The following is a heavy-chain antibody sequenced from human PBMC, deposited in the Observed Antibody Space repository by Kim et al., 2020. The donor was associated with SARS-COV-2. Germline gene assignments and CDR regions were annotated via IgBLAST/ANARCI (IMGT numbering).Heavy chain of an antibody. CDR2: INHSGGT. V-gene: IGHV4-34*01. CDR3: ARVRARGSGTFYFYDLDV. D-gene: IGHD3-10*01. J-gene: IGHJ6*02. Sequence: SETLSLICVVSGGSFSAYYWTWIRQPPGKGLEWIGEINHSGGTNYSPSLKNRVTISINTSENQFSLRLSSVTAADTAVYYCARVRARGSGTFYFYDLDVWGQGTTVSVSS. CDR1: GGSFSAYY.